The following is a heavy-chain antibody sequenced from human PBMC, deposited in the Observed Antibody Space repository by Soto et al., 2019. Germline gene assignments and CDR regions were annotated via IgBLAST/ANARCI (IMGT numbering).Heavy chain of an antibody. CDR3: AKDRDSREDDFWSGFEY. CDR1: GFTFSSYA. CDR2: ISGSGGRT. Sequence: EVQLLESGGGLVQPGGSLRLSCAASGFTFSSYAMSWVRQAPGKGLEWVSAISGSGGRTYYADSVKGRFTISRDNAKNTLNLQMNSLRAEDTALYYCAKDRDSREDDFWSGFEYWGQGTLVTVSS. D-gene: IGHD3-3*01. V-gene: IGHV3-23*01. J-gene: IGHJ4*02.